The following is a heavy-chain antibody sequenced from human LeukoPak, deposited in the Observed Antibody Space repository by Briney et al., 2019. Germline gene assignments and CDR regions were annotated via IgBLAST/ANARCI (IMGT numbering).Heavy chain of an antibody. CDR2: INPYSGAI. D-gene: IGHD2-2*01. V-gene: IGHV1-2*02. CDR3: ARGGRYCSSSTCYYDY. J-gene: IGHJ4*02. Sequence: GASVKVSCKSSGFTFTDEYIHWVRQAPGQGLEWMGWINPYSGAINYAQKFQGRVTMTRDTSISTAYMELSRLKSDDTAVYYCARGGRYCSSSTCYYDYWGQGTLVTVSS. CDR1: GFTFTDEY.